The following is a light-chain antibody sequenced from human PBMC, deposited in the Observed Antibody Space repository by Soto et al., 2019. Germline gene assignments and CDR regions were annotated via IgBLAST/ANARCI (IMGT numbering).Light chain of an antibody. CDR1: SSDVGSYNL. V-gene: IGLV2-23*02. CDR3: CSYAGSSTFYV. J-gene: IGLJ1*01. Sequence: QSALTQPASVSGSPGQSITISCTGTSSDVGSYNLVSWYQQHPGKAPKLMIYEVGKWPSGVSNRFSGSKSGNTASLTISGLQAEDEADYYCCSYAGSSTFYVFGTGTKVTVL. CDR2: EVG.